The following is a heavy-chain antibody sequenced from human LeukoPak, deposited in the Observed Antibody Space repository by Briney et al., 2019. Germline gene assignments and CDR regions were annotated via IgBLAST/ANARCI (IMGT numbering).Heavy chain of an antibody. CDR3: ARDSSSWYRGGFDP. CDR1: GFTVSSNY. CDR2: IYSGGST. D-gene: IGHD6-13*01. Sequence: PGGSLRLSFAASGFTVSSNYMSWVRQAPGKGLEWVSVIYSGGSTYYADSVKGRFTISRDNSKNTLYLQVNSLRAEDTAVYYCARDSSSWYRGGFDPWGQGTLVTVSS. J-gene: IGHJ5*02. V-gene: IGHV3-66*02.